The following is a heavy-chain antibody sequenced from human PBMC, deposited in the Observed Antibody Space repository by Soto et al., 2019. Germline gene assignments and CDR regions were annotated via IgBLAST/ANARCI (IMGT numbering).Heavy chain of an antibody. D-gene: IGHD6-13*01. J-gene: IGHJ6*02. Sequence: PGGPLRLSCAASEFTFSDYGIHCVRQEPGKGLEWVAVISFDGSNAYYADSVKGRFTISRDNAKNSLYLQMNSLRAEDTALYYCAKAKHSRQIYYYYYGMDVWGQGTTVTVSS. CDR2: ISFDGSNA. CDR3: AKAKHSRQIYYYYYGMDV. V-gene: IGHV3-30*18. CDR1: EFTFSDYG.